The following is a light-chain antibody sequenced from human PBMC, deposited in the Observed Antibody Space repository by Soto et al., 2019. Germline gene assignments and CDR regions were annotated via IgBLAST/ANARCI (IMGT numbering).Light chain of an antibody. CDR2: GAS. J-gene: IGKJ1*01. CDR1: QGISSW. Sequence: DIQMTQSPSSVSASVGDRVTITCRASQGISSWLAWYQQKPGSAPKLLIYGASTLESGVPSRFSGSVSGTDFTLTVSSLQLEDCATYDGQQTDTIPRTFGQWTKFDI. CDR3: QQTDTIPRT. V-gene: IGKV1-12*01.